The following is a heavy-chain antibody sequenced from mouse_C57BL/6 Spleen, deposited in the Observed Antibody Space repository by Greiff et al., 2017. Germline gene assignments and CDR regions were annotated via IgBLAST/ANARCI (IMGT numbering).Heavy chain of an antibody. Sequence: VQLQQSGPELVKPGASVKIPCKASGYTFTDYNMDWVKQSHGKSLEWIGDINPNNGGTIYNQKFKGKATLTVDKSSSTAYMELRSLTSEDTAVYYCARLATTVGPNWYFDVWGTGTTVTVSS. J-gene: IGHJ1*03. CDR2: INPNNGGT. CDR1: GYTFTDYN. V-gene: IGHV1-18*01. CDR3: ARLATTVGPNWYFDV. D-gene: IGHD1-1*01.